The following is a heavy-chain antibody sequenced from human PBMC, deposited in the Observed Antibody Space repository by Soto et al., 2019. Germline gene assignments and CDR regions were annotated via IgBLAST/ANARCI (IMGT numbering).Heavy chain of an antibody. Sequence: QLQLQESGPGLVKPSETLSLTCTVSGGSISSSSYYWGWIRQPPGKGLEWIGSIYYSGSTYYNPSLKSRVTISVDTSKNQFSLKLSSVTAADTAVYYCARLTIFLADDYWGQGTLVTVSS. CDR3: ARLTIFLADDY. CDR2: IYYSGST. D-gene: IGHD3-3*01. J-gene: IGHJ4*02. CDR1: GGSISSSSYY. V-gene: IGHV4-39*01.